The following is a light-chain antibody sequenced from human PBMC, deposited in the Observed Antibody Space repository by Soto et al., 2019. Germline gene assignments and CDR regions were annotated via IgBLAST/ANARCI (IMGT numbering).Light chain of an antibody. CDR3: QQYYSNPIT. Sequence: EIVLTQSPATLSLSPGGSPSLSGRSSQTVTSGYLAWYQQKPGQAPRLLIYAVSSRAAGIPDRFIGSGSGTDFTLTISSLQAEDVAVYYCQQYYSNPITFGQGT. V-gene: IGKV3-20*01. J-gene: IGKJ5*01. CDR2: AVS. CDR1: QTVTSGY.